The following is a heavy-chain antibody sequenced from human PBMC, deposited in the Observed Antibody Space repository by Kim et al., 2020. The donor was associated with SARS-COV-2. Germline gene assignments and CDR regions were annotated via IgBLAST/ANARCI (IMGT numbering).Heavy chain of an antibody. CDR3: ARDVSGDYGDLGAFDI. CDR1: GFAVSSNY. D-gene: IGHD4-17*01. V-gene: IGHV3-53*04. Sequence: GGSLRLSCAASGFAVSSNYMSWVRQAPGKGLEWLSVIYSGGKTYYADSVKGRFTLSRHNSKNTLYLHMNSLRPEDTAVYYCARDVSGDYGDLGAFDIWGQGTMVTVSS. J-gene: IGHJ3*02. CDR2: IYSGGKT.